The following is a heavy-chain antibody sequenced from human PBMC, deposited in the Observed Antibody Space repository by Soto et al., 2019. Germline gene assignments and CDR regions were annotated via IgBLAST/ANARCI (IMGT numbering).Heavy chain of an antibody. CDR3: ARESCSSTGCYYFGMDV. D-gene: IGHD2-2*01. Sequence: EVQLVESGGGLVQPGGSLRLSCAASGFTFSSHAMGWVRQAPGKGLGWVSAISGSGENTYSADSVKGRFTISRDNSKNTLYLQMNSLRAEDTAVYYCARESCSSTGCYYFGMDVWGQGTTVTVSS. J-gene: IGHJ6*02. CDR1: GFTFSSHA. V-gene: IGHV3-23*04. CDR2: ISGSGENT.